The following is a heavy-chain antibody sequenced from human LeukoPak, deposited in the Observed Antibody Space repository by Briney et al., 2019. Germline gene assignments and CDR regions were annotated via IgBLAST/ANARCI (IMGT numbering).Heavy chain of an antibody. D-gene: IGHD6-6*01. CDR2: IYYSGST. V-gene: IGHV4-31*03. Sequence: KASETLSLTCTVSGGSISSGGYYSSWIRQHPGKGLEWIGYIYYSGSTYYNPSLKSRVTISVDTSKNQFSLKLSSVTAADTAVYYCARVEYSSSAAIDYWGQGTLVTVSS. CDR1: GGSISSGGYY. J-gene: IGHJ4*02. CDR3: ARVEYSSSAAIDY.